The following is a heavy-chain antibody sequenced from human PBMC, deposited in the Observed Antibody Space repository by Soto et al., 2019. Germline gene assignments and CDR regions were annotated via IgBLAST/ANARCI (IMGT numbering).Heavy chain of an antibody. J-gene: IGHJ6*02. Sequence: SETLSLTCAVSGGSISSGGYSWSWIRQPPGKGLEWIGYIYHSGSTYYNPSLKSRVTISVDTSKNQFSLKLSSVTAADTAVYYCARETYYYGSGGYYYYGMDVWGQGTTVTVSS. V-gene: IGHV4-30-2*01. CDR2: IYHSGST. D-gene: IGHD3-10*01. CDR3: ARETYYYGSGGYYYYGMDV. CDR1: GGSISSGGYS.